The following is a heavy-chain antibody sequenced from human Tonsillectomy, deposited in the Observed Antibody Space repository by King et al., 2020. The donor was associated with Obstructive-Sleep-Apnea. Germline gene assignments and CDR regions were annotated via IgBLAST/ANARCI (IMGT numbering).Heavy chain of an antibody. J-gene: IGHJ5*02. D-gene: IGHD6-13*01. Sequence: VQLVESGGGLVQPGRSLRLSCAASGFTCDDYAMHWVRQAPGKGLEWVSGISWNSGSIGYADSVKGRFTISRDNAKNSLYLQMNSLRAEDTALYYCAKDATGYSSSWPNWFDPWGQGTLVTVSS. CDR2: ISWNSGSI. CDR1: GFTCDDYA. V-gene: IGHV3-9*01. CDR3: AKDATGYSSSWPNWFDP.